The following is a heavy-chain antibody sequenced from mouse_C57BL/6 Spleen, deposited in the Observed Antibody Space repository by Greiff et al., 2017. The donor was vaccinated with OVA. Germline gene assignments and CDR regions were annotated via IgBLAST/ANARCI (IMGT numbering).Heavy chain of an antibody. Sequence: VKLMESGAELARPGASVKLSCKASGYTFTSYGISWVKQRTGQGLEWIGEIYPRSGNTYYNEKFKGKATLTADKSSSTAYMELRSLTSEDSAVYFCALTTVVDYYAMDYWGQGTSVTVSS. J-gene: IGHJ4*01. CDR3: ALTTVVDYYAMDY. D-gene: IGHD1-1*01. V-gene: IGHV1-81*01. CDR2: IYPRSGNT. CDR1: GYTFTSYG.